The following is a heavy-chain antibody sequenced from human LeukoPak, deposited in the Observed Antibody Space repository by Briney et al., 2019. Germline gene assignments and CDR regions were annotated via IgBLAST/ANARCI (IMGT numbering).Heavy chain of an antibody. CDR3: AKGDSPDPFEH. V-gene: IGHV3-23*01. CDR2: ISGSGRRT. D-gene: IGHD3-22*01. J-gene: IGHJ4*02. CDR1: GFTFSSYA. Sequence: VQPGGSLRLSCAASGFTFSSYAMSWVRQAPGKGLEWVSSISGSGRRTYYADSVKGRFTISRDNSGNTVFLQMNSLRPEDTAVYYCAKGDSPDPFEHWGLGTLVTVSS.